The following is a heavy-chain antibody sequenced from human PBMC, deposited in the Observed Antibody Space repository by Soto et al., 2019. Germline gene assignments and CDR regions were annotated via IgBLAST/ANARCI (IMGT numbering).Heavy chain of an antibody. CDR3: ARRGDCSSTRCHWVVYYYYYMDV. CDR2: MNPNSGNT. D-gene: IGHD2-2*01. CDR1: GYTFTSYD. V-gene: IGHV1-8*01. Sequence: QVQLVQSGAEVKKPGASVKVSCKASGYTFTSYDINWVRQAPGQGLEWMGWMNPNSGNTGFAQKFQGRVTMTRNTSIGTAYMELSSLRSEDTAVYYCARRGDCSSTRCHWVVYYYYYMDVWGKGTPVTVSS. J-gene: IGHJ6*03.